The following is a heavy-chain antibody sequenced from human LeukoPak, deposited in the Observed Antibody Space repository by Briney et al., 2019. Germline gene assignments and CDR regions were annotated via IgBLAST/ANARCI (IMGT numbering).Heavy chain of an antibody. Sequence: GGSLRLSCAASGFTFSSYAMSWVRQAPGKGLEWVSAISGSGGSTYYADSVKGRFTISRDNSKNTLYLQMNSLRAEDTAVYYCAKDAPVNIVVVPAANTWGQGTLVTVSS. V-gene: IGHV3-23*01. CDR2: ISGSGGST. J-gene: IGHJ4*02. CDR3: AKDAPVNIVVVPAANT. CDR1: GFTFSSYA. D-gene: IGHD2-2*01.